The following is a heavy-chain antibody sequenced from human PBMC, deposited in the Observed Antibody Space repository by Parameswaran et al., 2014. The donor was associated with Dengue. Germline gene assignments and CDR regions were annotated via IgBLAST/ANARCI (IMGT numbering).Heavy chain of an antibody. CDR1: GYSISSGYY. J-gene: IGHJ4*02. CDR3: ARGVVVAATPVNSRGYYFDH. Sequence: ASETLSLTCAVSGYSISSGYYWGWIRQPPGKGLEWIGSIYHSGNTYYNPSLKSGVTISVDTSKNQFSLKLNSVTAADTAVYHCARGVVVAATPVNSRGYYFDHWGQGNLVTVSS. D-gene: IGHD2-15*01. V-gene: IGHV4-38-2*01. CDR2: IYHSGNT.